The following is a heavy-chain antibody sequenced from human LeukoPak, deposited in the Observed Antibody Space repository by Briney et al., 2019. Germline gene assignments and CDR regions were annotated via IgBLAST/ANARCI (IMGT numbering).Heavy chain of an antibody. CDR1: GFTFSSYS. CDR3: ASQDSSGYYLDY. J-gene: IGHJ4*02. V-gene: IGHV3-21*01. CDR2: ISSSSSYI. D-gene: IGHD3-22*01. Sequence: PGGSLRLSCAASGFTFSSYSMDWVRQARGKGLEWVSSISSSSSYIDYADSVKGRFTISRDNSKNTLYLQMNSLRAEDTAVYYCASQDSSGYYLDYWGQGTLVTVSS.